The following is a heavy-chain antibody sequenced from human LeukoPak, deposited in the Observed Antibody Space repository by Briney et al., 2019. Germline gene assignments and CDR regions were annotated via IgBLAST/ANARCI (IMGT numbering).Heavy chain of an antibody. CDR2: FYNSGSS. CDR1: GGSNSDYY. CDR3: TRGAGWLIDY. D-gene: IGHD3-16*01. Sequence: SETLSLTCTVSGGSNSDYYRGWIRQPPGKGLEWIGYFYNSGSSTYNPSLKSRVTISVDTSKEQFSLKVNSVTAADTAVYYCTRGAGWLIDYWGQGILVTVSS. J-gene: IGHJ4*02. V-gene: IGHV4-59*01.